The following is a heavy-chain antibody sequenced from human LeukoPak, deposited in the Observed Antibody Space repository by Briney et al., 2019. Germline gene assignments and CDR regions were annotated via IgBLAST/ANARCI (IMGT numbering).Heavy chain of an antibody. CDR3: ARGYYGDYVDDY. Sequence: SETLSLTCTVSGGSISSSSYYWGWIRQPPGKGLEWIGEINHSGSTNYNPSLKSRVTISVDTSKNQFSLKLSSVTAADTAVYYCARGYYGDYVDDYWGQGTLVTVSS. J-gene: IGHJ4*02. CDR1: GGSISSSSYY. V-gene: IGHV4-39*07. D-gene: IGHD4-17*01. CDR2: INHSGST.